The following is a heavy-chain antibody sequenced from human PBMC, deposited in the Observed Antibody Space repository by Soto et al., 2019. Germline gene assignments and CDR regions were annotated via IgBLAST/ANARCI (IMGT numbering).Heavy chain of an antibody. D-gene: IGHD5-18*01. CDR3: ASSLLVGYGLEGESD. CDR2: ISAYNGNT. J-gene: IGHJ4*02. CDR1: GYTFTSYG. Sequence: QVQLVQSGAEVKKPGASVKVSCKASGYTFTSYGISWVRQAPGQGLEWMGWISAYNGNTNYAQKLQGRVTMTTDTSTCTGYMELRSLRSDDTAVYYCASSLLVGYGLEGESDWGQGTLVTVSS. V-gene: IGHV1-18*01.